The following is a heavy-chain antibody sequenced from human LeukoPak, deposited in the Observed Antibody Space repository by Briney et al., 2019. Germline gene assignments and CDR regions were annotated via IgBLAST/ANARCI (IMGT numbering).Heavy chain of an antibody. D-gene: IGHD6-13*01. CDR3: ARDLTRDEGIAAASSRY. Sequence: SVKVSCKASGGTFSSYAISWVRQAPGQGLEWMGGIIPIFGTANYAQKLQGRVTMTTDTSTSTAYMEPRSLRSDDTAVYYCARDLTRDEGIAAASSRYWGQGTLVTVSS. J-gene: IGHJ4*02. CDR2: IIPIFGTA. CDR1: GGTFSSYA. V-gene: IGHV1-69*05.